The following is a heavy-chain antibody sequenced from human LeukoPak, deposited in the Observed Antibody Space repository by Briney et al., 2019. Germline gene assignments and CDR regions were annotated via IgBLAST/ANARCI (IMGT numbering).Heavy chain of an antibody. CDR3: ARDGLTYDYVWGSYRIGFDY. Sequence: SQTLSLTCTVSGGSISSGGYYWSWIRQPAGKGLEWIGRIYTSGNTNYNPSLKSRVTISVDTSKNQFSLKLSSLTAADTAVYYCARDGLTYDYVWGSYRIGFDYWGQGTLVTVSS. CDR2: IYTSGNT. CDR1: GGSISSGGYY. D-gene: IGHD3-16*02. J-gene: IGHJ4*02. V-gene: IGHV4-61*02.